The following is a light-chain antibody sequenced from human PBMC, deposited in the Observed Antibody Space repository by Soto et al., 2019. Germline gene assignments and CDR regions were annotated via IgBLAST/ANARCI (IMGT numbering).Light chain of an antibody. J-gene: IGKJ1*01. CDR3: QQYNNWWT. CDR2: GAS. V-gene: IGKV3-15*01. Sequence: EIVMTQSPATLSVSPGERATLSCRASQSVSSNLAWYQQKPGQAPRLLIYGASTRATGIPARFSGSGSGTEFTLTISRLPSEDFAVYYCQQYNNWWTFGQGTKVEIK. CDR1: QSVSSN.